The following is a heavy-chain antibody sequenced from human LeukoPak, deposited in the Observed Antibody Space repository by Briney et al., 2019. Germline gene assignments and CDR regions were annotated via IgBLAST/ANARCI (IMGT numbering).Heavy chain of an antibody. Sequence: ASVKVSCKTSGYTFTSYDINWVRQATGQGFEWMGWMNPNSGNTGYAQKFQGRVTMTRNTSISTAYMELSSLRSEDTAVYYCARESGSNDAFDIWGQGTMVTVSS. J-gene: IGHJ3*02. CDR2: MNPNSGNT. CDR1: GYTFTSYD. V-gene: IGHV1-8*01. D-gene: IGHD1-26*01. CDR3: ARESGSNDAFDI.